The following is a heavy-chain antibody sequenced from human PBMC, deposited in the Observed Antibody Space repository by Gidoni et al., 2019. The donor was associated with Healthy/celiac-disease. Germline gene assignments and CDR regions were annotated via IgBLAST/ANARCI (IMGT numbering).Heavy chain of an antibody. CDR1: GFPFSSYS. V-gene: IGHV3-21*01. D-gene: IGHD5-12*01. CDR3: AREMATITGFDY. J-gene: IGHJ4*02. CDR2: ISSSSSYI. Sequence: EVQLVESGGGLVKPGGSLRLSCAASGFPFSSYSMNWVRQAPGKGLEWVSSISSSSSYIYYADSVKGRFTISRDNAKNSLYLQMNSLRAEDTAVYYCAREMATITGFDYWGQGTLVTVSS.